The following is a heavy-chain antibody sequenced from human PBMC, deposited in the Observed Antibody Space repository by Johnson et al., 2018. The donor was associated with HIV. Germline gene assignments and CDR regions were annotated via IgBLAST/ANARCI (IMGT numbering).Heavy chain of an antibody. CDR2: IRYDGSNK. CDR1: GFTFSSFG. CDR3: ATRKDILTGYDAFDI. J-gene: IGHJ3*02. D-gene: IGHD3-9*01. V-gene: IGHV3-30*02. Sequence: QVQLVESGGGVVQPGRSLRLSCATSGFTFSSFGMHWVRQAPGKGLEWVAFIRYDGSNKYYADSVRGRFTISRDNSKNTLYLQMNSLRAEDTAVYYCATRKDILTGYDAFDIWGQGTMVTVSS.